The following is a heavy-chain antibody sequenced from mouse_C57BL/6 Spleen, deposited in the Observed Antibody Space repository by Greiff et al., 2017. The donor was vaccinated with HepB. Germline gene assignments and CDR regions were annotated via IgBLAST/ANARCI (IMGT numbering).Heavy chain of an antibody. CDR2: ISNGGGST. CDR1: GFTFSDYY. CDR3: ARTDYGSSSYWYFDV. V-gene: IGHV5-12*01. J-gene: IGHJ1*03. Sequence: EVQGVESGGGLVQPGGSLKLSCAASGFTFSDYYMYWVRQTPEKRLEWVAYISNGGGSTYYPDTVKGRFTISRENAKNTLYLQMSRLKSEDTAMYDCARTDYGSSSYWYFDVWGTGTTVTVSS. D-gene: IGHD1-1*01.